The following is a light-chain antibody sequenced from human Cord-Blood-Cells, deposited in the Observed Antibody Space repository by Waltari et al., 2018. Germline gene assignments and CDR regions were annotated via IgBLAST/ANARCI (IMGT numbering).Light chain of an antibody. V-gene: IGKV1-33*01. Sequence: DIQMTQSPSSLSASVGDRVTITCQASQDMSNYLNWYQQKPGKAPKLLIYDASNLETGVPSRFSGSGSGTDFTFTTSSLQPEDIATYYCQQYDNLRYSFGQGTKLEIK. J-gene: IGKJ2*03. CDR1: QDMSNY. CDR3: QQYDNLRYS. CDR2: DAS.